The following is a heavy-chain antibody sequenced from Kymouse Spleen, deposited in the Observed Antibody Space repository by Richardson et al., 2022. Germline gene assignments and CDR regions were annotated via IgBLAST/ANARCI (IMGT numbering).Heavy chain of an antibody. Sequence: EVQLVESGGGLVQPGRSLRLSCAASGFTFDDYAMHWVRQAPGKGLEWVSGISWNSGSIGYADSVKGRFTISRDNAKNSLYLQMNSLRAEDTALYYCAKDDRAFDIWGQGTMVTVSS. CDR3: AKDDRAFDI. J-gene: IGHJ3*02. CDR1: GFTFDDYA. CDR2: ISWNSGSI. D-gene: IGHD1-14*01. V-gene: IGHV3-9*01.